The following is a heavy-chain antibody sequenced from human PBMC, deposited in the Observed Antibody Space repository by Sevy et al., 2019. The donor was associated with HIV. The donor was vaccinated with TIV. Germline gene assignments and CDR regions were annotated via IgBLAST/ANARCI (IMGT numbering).Heavy chain of an antibody. Sequence: GGSLRLSCAASGFTFSSYGMHWVRQAPGKGLEWVAVIWYDGSNKYYADSVKGGFTISRDNSKNTLYLQMNSLRTEDTAVYYCASLYSSSWYNAFDIWGQGTMVTVSS. J-gene: IGHJ3*02. CDR2: IWYDGSNK. D-gene: IGHD6-13*01. V-gene: IGHV3-33*01. CDR3: ASLYSSSWYNAFDI. CDR1: GFTFSSYG.